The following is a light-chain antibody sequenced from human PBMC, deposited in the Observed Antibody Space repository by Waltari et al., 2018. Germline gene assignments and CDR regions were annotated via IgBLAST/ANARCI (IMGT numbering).Light chain of an antibody. CDR3: QQYNNAPYS. V-gene: IGKV1-12*01. CDR1: QGISNW. CDR2: EAS. Sequence: DIQMTQSPSSLSASVGDRVTITCRASQGISNWLAWYQQKAGKAPKLLMYEASSLQSGVPSRFSGSGSGTDFTLIISSLQPEDFATYYCQQYNNAPYSFGQGTKVEIK. J-gene: IGKJ2*03.